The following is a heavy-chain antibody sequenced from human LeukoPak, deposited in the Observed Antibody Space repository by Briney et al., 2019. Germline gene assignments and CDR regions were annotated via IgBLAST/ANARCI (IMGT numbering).Heavy chain of an antibody. V-gene: IGHV1-2*02. CDR3: AREGFPYYYDSSGYYY. J-gene: IGHJ4*02. D-gene: IGHD3-22*01. CDR1: GYTFTGYY. CDR2: INPNSGGT. Sequence: ASVKVSCKASGYTFTGYYVHWVRQAPGQGLEWMGWINPNSGGTNYARKFQGRVTMTRDTSISTAYMELSRLRSDDTAVYYCAREGFPYYYDSSGYYYWGQGTLVTVSS.